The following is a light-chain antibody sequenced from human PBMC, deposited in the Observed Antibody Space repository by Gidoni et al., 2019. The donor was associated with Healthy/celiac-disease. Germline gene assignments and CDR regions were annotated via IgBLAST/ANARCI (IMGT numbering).Light chain of an antibody. V-gene: IGLV1-47*01. CDR3: AAWDDSLSGPNWV. CDR1: SSNIGSNY. Sequence: QSVLTQPPSASGTPGQSVTISCSGSSSNIGSNYVYWYQQLPGTAPKLLIYRNNQRPSGVPVRFSGSKSGTSASLAISGLRSEDEADYYCAAWDDSLSGPNWVFGGGTKLTVL. CDR2: RNN. J-gene: IGLJ3*02.